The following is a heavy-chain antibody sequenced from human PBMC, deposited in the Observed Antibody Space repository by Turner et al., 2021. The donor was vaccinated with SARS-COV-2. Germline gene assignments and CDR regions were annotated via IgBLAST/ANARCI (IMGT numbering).Heavy chain of an antibody. J-gene: IGHJ4*02. CDR2: ISWNSGSI. D-gene: IGHD3-9*01. CDR1: GFTFDDYA. CDR3: AKDRGYDILTGYSPYFDY. V-gene: IGHV3-9*01. Sequence: EVQLVESGGGLVQPGRSLRPSCAAAGFTFDDYAMHWGRQAPGKGLEWVSGISWNSGSIGYADSVKGRFTMSRDNAKNSLYLQMNSLRAEDTALYYCAKDRGYDILTGYSPYFDYWGQGTLVTVSS.